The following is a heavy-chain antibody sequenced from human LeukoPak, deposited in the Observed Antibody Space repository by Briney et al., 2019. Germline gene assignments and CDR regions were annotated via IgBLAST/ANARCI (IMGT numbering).Heavy chain of an antibody. Sequence: GGSLRLSCATSGFSFSGTWMTWVRQAPGKGLECITNISPDGSEKYYLDSVKSRFTVSRDNAKKLVYLQMNSLRVEDTAIYFCATDLNHDSGGWGQGTLVTVSS. J-gene: IGHJ4*02. CDR2: ISPDGSEK. D-gene: IGHD1-26*01. CDR3: ATDLNHDSGG. V-gene: IGHV3-7*01. CDR1: GFSFSGTW.